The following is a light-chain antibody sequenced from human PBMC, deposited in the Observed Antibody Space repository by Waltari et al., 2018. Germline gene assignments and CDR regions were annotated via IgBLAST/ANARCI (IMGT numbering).Light chain of an antibody. CDR1: GSNIGAGDD. Sequence: QSVLTQPPSVSGAPGQRVTIPCTGSGSNIGAGDDVHWYQQLPRAAPKLLIYGSSTRPLGVPDRFFGSTSGTSASLTITGLQAEDEADYYCQSYDTSLSVVFGGGTKLTVL. CDR2: GSS. J-gene: IGLJ3*02. CDR3: QSYDTSLSVV. V-gene: IGLV1-40*01.